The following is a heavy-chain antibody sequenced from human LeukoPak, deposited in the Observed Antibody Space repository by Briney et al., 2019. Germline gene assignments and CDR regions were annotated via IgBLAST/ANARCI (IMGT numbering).Heavy chain of an antibody. D-gene: IGHD3-10*01. CDR1: GFTFSRYK. CDR3: ARLMVRGVTWGSPLDY. Sequence: GGSLRLSCAASGFTFSRYKMNWVRQAPGKGLEWVSSISSTGNYIDYADSVKGRFSISRDNANDSLYLQMDSLRAEDTAVYYCARLMVRGVTWGSPLDYWGQGILVTVSS. V-gene: IGHV3-21*01. J-gene: IGHJ4*02. CDR2: ISSTGNYI.